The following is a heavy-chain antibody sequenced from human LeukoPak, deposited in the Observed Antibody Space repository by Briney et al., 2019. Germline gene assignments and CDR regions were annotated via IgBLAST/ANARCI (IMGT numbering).Heavy chain of an antibody. CDR3: VREVLIGDIVVVPAVHDAFDI. V-gene: IGHV3-7*01. J-gene: IGHJ3*02. CDR1: GFSMSSYW. D-gene: IGHD2-2*01. Sequence: PGGSLRLSCAASGFSMSSYWMKWVRQAPGKGLEWVASIKEDGIDIYYVDSVRGRFTISRDNAKNSLYLQMNGLRAEDTAVYYCVREVLIGDIVVVPAVHDAFDIWGQGTMVTVSS. CDR2: IKEDGIDI.